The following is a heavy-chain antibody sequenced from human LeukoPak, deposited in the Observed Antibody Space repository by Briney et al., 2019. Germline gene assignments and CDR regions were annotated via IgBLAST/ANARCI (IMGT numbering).Heavy chain of an antibody. V-gene: IGHV3-7*01. CDR1: GFTFSNYW. CDR2: INLDGSEN. J-gene: IGHJ3*02. Sequence: GGSLRLSCAASGFTFSNYWMAWVRQAPGKGLGWVANINLDGSENDYVDSLKGRCTISRDDAKNSLYLQVNTLRAEDTAVYYCARDREKSSSFAFDMWGQGTVVPVSS. D-gene: IGHD6-13*01. CDR3: ARDREKSSSFAFDM.